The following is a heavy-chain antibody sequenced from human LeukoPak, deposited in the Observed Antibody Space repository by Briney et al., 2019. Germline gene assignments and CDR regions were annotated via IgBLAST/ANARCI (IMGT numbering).Heavy chain of an antibody. CDR2: VYYSGST. J-gene: IGHJ4*02. Sequence: SETLSLTCTVSGDSINTNIYYWGWIRQPPGKGLEWIGHVYYSGSTYYNPSLKSRVTISVDTSKNQFSLKLRPVTAADTAVYYCTRAYDNSGYNDYSFDYWGQGTLVTVSS. CDR1: GDSINTNIYY. D-gene: IGHD3-22*01. V-gene: IGHV4-39*07. CDR3: TRAYDNSGYNDYSFDY.